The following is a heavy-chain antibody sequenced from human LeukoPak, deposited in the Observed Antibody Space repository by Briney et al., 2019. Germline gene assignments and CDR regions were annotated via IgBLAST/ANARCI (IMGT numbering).Heavy chain of an antibody. Sequence: SETLSLACTMSGGSFTSYYWSWIRQPPGKGLEWIGYIYYSGSNSGSTNYHPSLKSRVTLSLDTSKNLYSLKLRSVTAADTAVYYCARRAIVAWYFDLWGRGTLVTVSS. CDR1: GGSFTSYY. D-gene: IGHD1-26*01. J-gene: IGHJ2*01. CDR3: ARRAIVAWYFDL. CDR2: IYYSGSNSGST. V-gene: IGHV4-59*01.